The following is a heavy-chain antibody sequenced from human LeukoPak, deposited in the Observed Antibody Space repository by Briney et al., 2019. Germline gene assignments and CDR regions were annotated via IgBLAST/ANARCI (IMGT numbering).Heavy chain of an antibody. J-gene: IGHJ4*02. CDR3: AKDWYYDFWSGYSN. D-gene: IGHD3-3*01. CDR1: GFTFDDYG. Sequence: PGGSLRLSCAASGFTFDDYGMSWVRQAPGKGLEWVSAISGSGGSTYYADSVKGRFTLSRDNSKNTLYLQMNSLRAEDTAVYYCAKDWYYDFWSGYSNWGQGTLVTVSS. V-gene: IGHV3-23*01. CDR2: ISGSGGST.